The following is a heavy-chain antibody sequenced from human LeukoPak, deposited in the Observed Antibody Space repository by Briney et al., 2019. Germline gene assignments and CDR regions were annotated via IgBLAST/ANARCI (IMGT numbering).Heavy chain of an antibody. Sequence: GSLRLSCAASGFMFPNHWMTWVRQAPGKGLEWVANINERGSETYYADYVKGRFTIPRDNTKKSLFLQLNSLSVEDTAMYYCAKDYSFSNFNWGQGTLVTVSS. J-gene: IGHJ4*02. CDR3: AKDYSFSNFN. D-gene: IGHD2-15*01. CDR1: GFMFPNHW. CDR2: INERGSET. V-gene: IGHV3-7*01.